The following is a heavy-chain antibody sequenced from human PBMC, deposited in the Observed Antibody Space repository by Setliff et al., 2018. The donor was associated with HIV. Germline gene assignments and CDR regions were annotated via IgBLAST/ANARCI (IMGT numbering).Heavy chain of an antibody. V-gene: IGHV4-61*02. CDR3: ARSPRIGVAGEFEY. D-gene: IGHD6-19*01. J-gene: IGHJ4*02. CDR2: IYTSGST. Sequence: PSETLSLTCTVSGGSVSSGNYYWSWIRQPAGKGLEWIGRIYTSGSTNYNPSLKSRVTISLDTSKNQFSLNLSSVTAADTAVYYCARSPRIGVAGEFEYWGQGTLVTVSS. CDR1: GGSVSSGNYY.